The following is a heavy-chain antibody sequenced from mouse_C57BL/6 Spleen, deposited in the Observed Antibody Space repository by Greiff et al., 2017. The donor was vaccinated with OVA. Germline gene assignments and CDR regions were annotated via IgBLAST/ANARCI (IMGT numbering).Heavy chain of an antibody. V-gene: IGHV1-69*01. CDR2: IDPSDSYT. J-gene: IGHJ2*01. CDR3: ARGRRYYFDY. CDR1: GYTFTSYW. Sequence: VKLQQPGAELVMPGASVKLSCKASGYTFTSYWMHWVKQRPGQGLEWIGEIDPSDSYTNYNQKFKGKSTLTVDKSSSTAYMQLSSLTSEDSAVYYCARGRRYYFDYWGQGTTLTVSS. D-gene: IGHD1-1*01.